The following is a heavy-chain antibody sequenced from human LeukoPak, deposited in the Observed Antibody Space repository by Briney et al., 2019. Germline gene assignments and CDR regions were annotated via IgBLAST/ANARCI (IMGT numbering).Heavy chain of an antibody. J-gene: IGHJ6*03. CDR3: ARKSVAATPRDIVYQYSYMDV. V-gene: IGHV1-46*01. D-gene: IGHD2-15*01. CDR1: GYTFTGYY. Sequence: ASVKVSCKASGYTFTGYYMHWVRQAPGQGLEWMGVINPTGDTTRYAQKFQGRVTMTRDMSTSTDYMELSSLRSEDTAVYYCARKSVAATPRDIVYQYSYMDVWGKGTTVTVSS. CDR2: INPTGDTT.